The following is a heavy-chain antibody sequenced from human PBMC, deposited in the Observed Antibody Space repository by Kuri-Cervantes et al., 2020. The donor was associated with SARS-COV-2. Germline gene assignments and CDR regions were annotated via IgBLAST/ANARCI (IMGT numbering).Heavy chain of an antibody. V-gene: IGHV1-8*01. D-gene: IGHD5-12*01. J-gene: IGHJ4*02. CDR1: ETTFPNYD. CDR3: YRGPKEGVDS. CDR2: VKTNSGHT. Sequence: VPCKTPETTFPNYDINWVRQATGQGLEWMGMVKTNSGHTLYAQFFQGRVTMTRDISTSTVYMELSSLTSEDTAIYYCYRGPKEGVDSWGQGTLVTVSS.